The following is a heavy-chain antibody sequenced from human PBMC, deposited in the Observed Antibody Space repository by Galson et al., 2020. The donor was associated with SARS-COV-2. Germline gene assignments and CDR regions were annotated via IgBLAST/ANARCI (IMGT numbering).Heavy chain of an antibody. J-gene: IGHJ3*02. D-gene: IGHD3-10*01. Sequence: GGSLRLSCASSGFNFDSRDMYWVRQAPGKGLEWISYFNSAGTIYYADSVKGRFTISRDNAKTSLFLQMSSLTAEDTAVYYCATLLLNYYSSGSSHYDAYDIWGRGTLVTVSS. CDR3: ATLLLNYYSSGSSHYDAYDI. CDR1: GFNFDSRD. CDR2: FNSAGTI. V-gene: IGHV3-48*03.